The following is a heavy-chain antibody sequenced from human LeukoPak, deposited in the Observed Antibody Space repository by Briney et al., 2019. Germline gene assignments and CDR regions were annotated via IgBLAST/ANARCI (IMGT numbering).Heavy chain of an antibody. Sequence: PSETLSLTCAVYGGSFSGYYWSWLRQPPGKGLEWIGEINHSGSTNYNPSLTSRVTISVDTSKNQFSLKLSSVTAADTAVYYCAIYGSGSYSIDYWGQGTLVTVSS. CDR3: AIYGSGSYSIDY. CDR1: GGSFSGYY. J-gene: IGHJ4*02. D-gene: IGHD3-10*01. CDR2: INHSGST. V-gene: IGHV4-34*01.